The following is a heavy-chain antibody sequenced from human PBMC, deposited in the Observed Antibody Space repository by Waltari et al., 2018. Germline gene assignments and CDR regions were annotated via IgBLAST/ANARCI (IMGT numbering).Heavy chain of an antibody. V-gene: IGHV3-48*01. CDR1: DFTFSSYT. Sequence: EVQLVESGRGLVQPGGCRRLSCAASDFTFSSYTMNWARQAPGKGLEWVSYISSSSKTIYYADSVKGRFTISRDNAKNSLYLQMNSLRAEDTAVYYCARDPSNLDYWGQGTLVTVSS. CDR2: ISSSSKTI. CDR3: ARDPSNLDY. J-gene: IGHJ4*02.